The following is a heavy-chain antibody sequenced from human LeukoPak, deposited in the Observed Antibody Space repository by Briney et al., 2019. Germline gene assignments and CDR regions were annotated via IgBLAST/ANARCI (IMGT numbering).Heavy chain of an antibody. D-gene: IGHD2-8*02. Sequence: PSEALSLXCAVYGGSFSGYYWSWIRQPPGKGLEWIGEINHSGSTNYNPSLKSRVTISVDTSKNQLSLKLSSVTAADTAVYYCAAVGSGTGAFDYWGQGTLVTVSS. CDR3: AAVGSGTGAFDY. J-gene: IGHJ4*02. CDR2: INHSGST. V-gene: IGHV4-34*01. CDR1: GGSFSGYY.